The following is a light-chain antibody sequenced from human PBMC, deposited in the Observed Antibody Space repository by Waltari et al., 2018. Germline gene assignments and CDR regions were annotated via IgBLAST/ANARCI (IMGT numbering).Light chain of an antibody. J-gene: IGLJ2*01. CDR1: SSDVGDHNY. Sequence: QSALTQPASVTGSPGQSLPISRTGPSSDVGDHNYVSWYQQHPCKVPKLLVFDVTTGPTVVSDRFSGSKSGNTASLTISGLQAEDEGDYYCSTYTTGVVFGGGTKLTVL. V-gene: IGLV2-14*03. CDR2: DVT. CDR3: STYTTGVV.